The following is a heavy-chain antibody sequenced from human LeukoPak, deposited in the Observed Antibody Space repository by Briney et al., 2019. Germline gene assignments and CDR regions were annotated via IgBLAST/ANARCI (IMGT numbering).Heavy chain of an antibody. CDR1: GYSISSGYY. CDR3: AREGSVTMVRGVTLYDFDY. V-gene: IGHV4-38-2*02. J-gene: IGHJ4*02. CDR2: LYHTGNT. D-gene: IGHD3-10*01. Sequence: SETLSLTCTVSGYSISSGYYWGWIRQPPGKGLEWTGSLYHTGNTYYNPSFKSRVTISLDTSKNQFSLKLSSVTAADTAVYYCAREGSVTMVRGVTLYDFDYWGQGTLVTVSS.